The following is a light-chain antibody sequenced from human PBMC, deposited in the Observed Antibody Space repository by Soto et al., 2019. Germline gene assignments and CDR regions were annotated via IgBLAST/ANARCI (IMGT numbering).Light chain of an antibody. CDR1: QSISSW. V-gene: IGKV1-39*01. Sequence: DIQMTQSPSTLSASVGDRVTITCRASQSISSWLAWYQQKPGKAPNLLIYGASTLQSGVPSRFSGSGSGTDFTLTISSLQPEDFATYYCQQSYSTLWTFGQGTKVEIK. CDR3: QQSYSTLWT. CDR2: GAS. J-gene: IGKJ1*01.